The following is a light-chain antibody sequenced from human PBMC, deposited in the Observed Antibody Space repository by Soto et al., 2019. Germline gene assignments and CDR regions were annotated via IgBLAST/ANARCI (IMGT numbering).Light chain of an antibody. CDR1: QTVRNTY. J-gene: IGKJ1*01. CDR2: GAS. Sequence: IVLSQSPGTLSLSPGERATLSCRSTQTVRNTYLAWYQQKPGQAPRLLIYGASTRATGCPDRLSGSGSGTDFTLTISRLEPEDFAVYYCQQYGSSTGTFGQGTKV. V-gene: IGKV3-20*01. CDR3: QQYGSSTGT.